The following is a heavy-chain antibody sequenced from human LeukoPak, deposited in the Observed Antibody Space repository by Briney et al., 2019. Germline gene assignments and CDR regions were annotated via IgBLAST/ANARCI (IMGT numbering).Heavy chain of an antibody. J-gene: IGHJ6*03. CDR1: GYTFTKYY. CDR3: AREGGIARPPYLYYYIDV. Sequence: ASVKVSCKASGYTFTKYYIHWVRQAPGQGLEWMGLINPGGDNTNYAQNFQGRVTMTRDTSTSTAYMELRSLGSDDTAVYYCAREGGIARPPYLYYYIDVWGKGTTVTVSS. V-gene: IGHV1-46*01. CDR2: INPGGDNT. D-gene: IGHD6-6*01.